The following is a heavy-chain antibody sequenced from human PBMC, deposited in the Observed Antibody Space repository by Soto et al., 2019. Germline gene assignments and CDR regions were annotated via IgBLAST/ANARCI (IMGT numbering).Heavy chain of an antibody. J-gene: IGHJ6*02. CDR2: ISYDGSNK. CDR3: AKDETPDLTYKYYDFLSGYLDVYGMDV. Sequence: QVQLVESGGGVVQPGRSLRLSCAASGFTFSSYGMHWVRQAPGKGLEWVAVISYDGSNKYYADSVKGRFTISRDNSKNTLYLQMNSLGAEDTAVYYCAKDETPDLTYKYYDFLSGYLDVYGMDVWGQGTTVTVSS. CDR1: GFTFSSYG. V-gene: IGHV3-30*18. D-gene: IGHD3-3*01.